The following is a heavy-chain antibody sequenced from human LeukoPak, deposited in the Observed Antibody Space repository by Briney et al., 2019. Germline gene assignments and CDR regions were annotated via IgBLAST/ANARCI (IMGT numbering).Heavy chain of an antibody. CDR3: ASSNWLRDANFDS. CDR1: GGSISNYY. V-gene: IGHV4-59*08. CDR2: IYYSGST. J-gene: IGHJ4*02. D-gene: IGHD6-13*01. Sequence: SETLSLTCTVSGGSISNYYWSWIRQPPGKGLEWIGYIYYSGSTNYNPTLKSRVTISVDTSKNQFSLKLRSVTAADTAVYFCASSNWLRDANFDSWGQGTLVTVSS.